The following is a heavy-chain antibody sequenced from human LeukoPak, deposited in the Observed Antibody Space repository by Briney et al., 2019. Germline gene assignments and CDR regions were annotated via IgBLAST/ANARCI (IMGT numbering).Heavy chain of an antibody. D-gene: IGHD3-16*02. CDR2: ISTGSSYI. J-gene: IGHJ4*02. Sequence: GGSLRLSCAASGFTFSSYAMSWVRQAPGKGLEWVSSISTGSSYIYYADSVKGRFTISRDNAKNSLYLQMNSLRAEDTAVYYCARDERSYDYVWGSYRLTPIDYWGQGTLVTVSS. CDR3: ARDERSYDYVWGSYRLTPIDY. V-gene: IGHV3-21*01. CDR1: GFTFSSYA.